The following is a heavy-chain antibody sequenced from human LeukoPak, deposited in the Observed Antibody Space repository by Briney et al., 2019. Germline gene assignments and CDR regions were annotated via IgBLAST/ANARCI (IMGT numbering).Heavy chain of an antibody. D-gene: IGHD1-14*01. J-gene: IGHJ5*02. CDR3: ARDIKRSRARWENLGFDP. V-gene: IGHV1-18*01. CDR1: GYTFTSYG. CDR2: ISAYNGNT. Sequence: ASVKVSCKASGYTFTSYGISWVRQAPGQGLEWMGGISAYNGNTNYAQKLQGRVTMTTDTSTSTAYMELRSLRSDDTAVYYCARDIKRSRARWENLGFDPWGQGTLVTVSS.